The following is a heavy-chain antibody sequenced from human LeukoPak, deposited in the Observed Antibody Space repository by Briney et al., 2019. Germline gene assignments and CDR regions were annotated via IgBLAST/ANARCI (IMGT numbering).Heavy chain of an antibody. CDR2: LYSDGNT. CDR3: ARGVEPLAANTLAY. Sequence: PGGSLRLSCAASGFTVITNEMTWVRQAPGKGLEWVSVLYSDGNTKYADSVQGRFTISRDNSKNTLYLAMNSLSPDDTAVYYCARGVEPLAANTLAYWGQGTLVTVSS. CDR1: GFTVITNE. D-gene: IGHD1-14*01. J-gene: IGHJ4*02. V-gene: IGHV3-53*01.